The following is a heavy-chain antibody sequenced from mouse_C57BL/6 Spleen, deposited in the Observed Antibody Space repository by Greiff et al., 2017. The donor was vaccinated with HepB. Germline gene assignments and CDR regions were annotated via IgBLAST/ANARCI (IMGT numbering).Heavy chain of an antibody. D-gene: IGHD2-5*01. CDR1: GYTFTSYD. Sequence: LQESGPELVKPGASVKLSCKASGYTFTSYDINWVKQRPGQGLEWIGWIYPRDGSTKYNEKFKGKATLTVDTSSSTAYMELHSLTSEDSAVYFCARSAYYSNYGWYFDVWGTGTTVTVSS. CDR2: IYPRDGST. V-gene: IGHV1-85*01. J-gene: IGHJ1*03. CDR3: ARSAYYSNYGWYFDV.